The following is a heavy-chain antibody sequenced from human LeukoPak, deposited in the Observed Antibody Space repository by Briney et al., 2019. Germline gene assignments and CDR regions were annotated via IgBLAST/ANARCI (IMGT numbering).Heavy chain of an antibody. D-gene: IGHD3-3*01. J-gene: IGHJ4*02. CDR1: GFTFGKYW. CDR2: IKLDGSGR. CDR3: ARDQYDTWSRRENFDS. Sequence: PGGSLRLSCVASGFTFGKYWMSWVRQAPGKGLEWVTNIKLDGSGRNYVDSVKGRFTISRDNTKNSLYLQMNSLRAEDTAVFYCARDQYDTWSRRENFDSWGRGTLVIVSS. V-gene: IGHV3-7*03.